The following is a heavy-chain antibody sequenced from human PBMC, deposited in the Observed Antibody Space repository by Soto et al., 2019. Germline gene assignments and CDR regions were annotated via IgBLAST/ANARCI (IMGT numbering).Heavy chain of an antibody. CDR3: ARELTSLGELDS. CDR2: VSRDGNTK. V-gene: IGHV3-30-3*01. Sequence: QVPLVESGGDVVQPGTSLRLSCVASGFIFFDYAIQWVRQAPGKGLDWVAVVSRDGNTKYYADSVRGRFTISRDNSKNTVFLHINILRPEDTARYYCARELTSLGELDSWGQGTLVTVSP. CDR1: GFIFFDYA. D-gene: IGHD4-17*01. J-gene: IGHJ4*02.